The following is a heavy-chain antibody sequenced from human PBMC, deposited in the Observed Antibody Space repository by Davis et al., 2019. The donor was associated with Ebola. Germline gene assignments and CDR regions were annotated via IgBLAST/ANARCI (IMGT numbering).Heavy chain of an antibody. V-gene: IGHV1-46*01. CDR2: LKPSDGST. J-gene: IGHJ4*02. CDR3: ARDNSFWTTDY. Sequence: AASVKVSCKASGYTFTSHKMHWLRRAPGQGLEWMGILKPSDGSTSYAQNFQGRVSMTRDTSTSTVYMELSSLRSEDTAVYYCARDNSFWTTDYWGQGTLVTVSS. CDR1: GYTFTSHK. D-gene: IGHD3/OR15-3a*01.